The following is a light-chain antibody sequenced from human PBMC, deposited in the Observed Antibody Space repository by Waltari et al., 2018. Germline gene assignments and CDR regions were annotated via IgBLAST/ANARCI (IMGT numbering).Light chain of an antibody. Sequence: QSALTQPASVSGSPGQSLTISCTGPSSAVGGYNAVSWYQQHPGKAPTLMIYDVSNRPSGVSNRFSGSKSGNTASLTISGLQAEDEADYYCSSYTSSSNWVFGGGTKLTVL. J-gene: IGLJ3*02. CDR2: DVS. CDR3: SSYTSSSNWV. V-gene: IGLV2-14*03. CDR1: SSAVGGYNA.